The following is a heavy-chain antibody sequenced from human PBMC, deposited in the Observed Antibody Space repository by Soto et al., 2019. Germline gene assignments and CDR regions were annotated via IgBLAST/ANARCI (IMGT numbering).Heavy chain of an antibody. Sequence: QLQLQESGPGLVKPSETLSLTCTVSGGSISSSNYYWGWIRQPPGKGLEWIGSIHYSGSTYYNSSLKIRVTLSVDTSRNQFSLKLTSVTAADPAVYYCATLPHYGDPKAGFWGQGTLVTVSS. J-gene: IGHJ4*02. D-gene: IGHD4-17*01. CDR2: IHYSGST. CDR3: ATLPHYGDPKAGF. V-gene: IGHV4-39*01. CDR1: GGSISSSNYY.